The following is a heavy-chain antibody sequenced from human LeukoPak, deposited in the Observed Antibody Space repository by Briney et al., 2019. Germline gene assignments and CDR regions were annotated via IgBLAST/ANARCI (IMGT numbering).Heavy chain of an antibody. CDR3: ARDLYDSGAYSRPIDY. CDR2: ISSSSSYI. D-gene: IGHD3-22*01. V-gene: IGHV3-21*01. Sequence: GGSLRLSCVAYGFXLSRHSMNWVRQAPGKGLEWLSSISSSSSYIHSADSVKGRFTISRDNAKNSLYLQMNSLRAEETAVYYCARDLYDSGAYSRPIDYWGQGTLVTVSS. J-gene: IGHJ4*02. CDR1: GFXLSRHS.